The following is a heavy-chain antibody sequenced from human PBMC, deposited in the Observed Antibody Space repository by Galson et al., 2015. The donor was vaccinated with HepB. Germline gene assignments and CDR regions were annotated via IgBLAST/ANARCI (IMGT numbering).Heavy chain of an antibody. CDR2: IDPSDSYT. Sequence: QSGAEVKEPGESLRTSCKGSGYSFTTYWISWVRQMPGKGLEWMGRIDPSDSYTNYSPSFQGHVTISADKSISTAYLQWSSLKASDTAMYYCARLGVTLQAFDIWGQGTMVTVSS. CDR3: ARLGVTLQAFDI. CDR1: GYSFTTYW. J-gene: IGHJ3*02. D-gene: IGHD2-21*02. V-gene: IGHV5-10-1*01.